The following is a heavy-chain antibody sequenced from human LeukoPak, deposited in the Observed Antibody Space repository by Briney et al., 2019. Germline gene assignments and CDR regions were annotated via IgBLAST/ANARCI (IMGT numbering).Heavy chain of an antibody. D-gene: IGHD2-15*01. V-gene: IGHV4-61*02. CDR1: GGSISSGSYY. Sequence: SETLSLTCTVSGGSISSGSYYWSWIRQPAGKGLEWIGRIYTSGSTSYNPSLKSRVTISVDTSKNQFSLKLSSVTAADTAVYYCARSSGYCSGGSCYARHYYYYYYMDVWGKGTTVTVSS. CDR2: IYTSGST. J-gene: IGHJ6*03. CDR3: ARSSGYCSGGSCYARHYYYYYYMDV.